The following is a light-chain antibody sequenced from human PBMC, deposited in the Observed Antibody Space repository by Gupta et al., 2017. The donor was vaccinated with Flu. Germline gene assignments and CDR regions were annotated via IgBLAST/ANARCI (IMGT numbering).Light chain of an antibody. CDR2: DAS. Sequence: DIQMTQSPSSLSASVGDRVTITCRASQDIRKYLNWYQQKPGKAPKLLIYDASNLETGVPSRFSGSGTGTDFTFTITSLQPEDVATYYCQQYDNLPPHTFGQGTKVEI. CDR1: QDIRKY. V-gene: IGKV1-33*01. J-gene: IGKJ2*01. CDR3: QQYDNLPPHT.